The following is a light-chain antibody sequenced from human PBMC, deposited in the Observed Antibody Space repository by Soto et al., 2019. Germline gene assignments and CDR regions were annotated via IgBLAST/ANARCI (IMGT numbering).Light chain of an antibody. Sequence: QAVVTQPPSASGTPGQRVTISCSGGRSNIGSNTVNWYQQVPGTAPKFLMYSNNQRPSGVPDRFSGSKSGTSASLAISGLQAEDEADYYCASWDDSLNGLVFGGGTKLTVL. J-gene: IGLJ2*01. V-gene: IGLV1-44*01. CDR3: ASWDDSLNGLV. CDR1: RSNIGSNT. CDR2: SNN.